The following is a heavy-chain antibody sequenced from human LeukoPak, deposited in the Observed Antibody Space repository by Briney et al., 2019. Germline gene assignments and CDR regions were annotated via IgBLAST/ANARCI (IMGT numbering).Heavy chain of an antibody. D-gene: IGHD1-26*01. Sequence: RGESLKISCKGSGYSSNTYWIGWVRQMPGKGLEWMGIFYPVDSDTKYSPSFQGQVTISADKSISTAYLQWSSLKASDTAMYYCARLRHSGSYYSDAFDIWGQGTMVTVSS. CDR1: GYSSNTYW. J-gene: IGHJ3*02. V-gene: IGHV5-51*01. CDR2: FYPVDSDT. CDR3: ARLRHSGSYYSDAFDI.